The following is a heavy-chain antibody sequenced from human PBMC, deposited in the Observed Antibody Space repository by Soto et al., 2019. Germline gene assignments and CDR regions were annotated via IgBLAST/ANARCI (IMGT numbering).Heavy chain of an antibody. Sequence: QVQLVQSGAGVRKPGASVKVSCKASGYTFTHFDINWVRQAPGHGLEWMGWMNPESGKTAYAEKYRGRVTMPRNTSMRTAYMELTSLTSEDTALYYCARAPGYGDFGRWFDSWGQGTQVIVSS. D-gene: IGHD4-17*01. CDR3: ARAPGYGDFGRWFDS. V-gene: IGHV1-8*01. CDR2: MNPESGKT. J-gene: IGHJ5*01. CDR1: GYTFTHFD.